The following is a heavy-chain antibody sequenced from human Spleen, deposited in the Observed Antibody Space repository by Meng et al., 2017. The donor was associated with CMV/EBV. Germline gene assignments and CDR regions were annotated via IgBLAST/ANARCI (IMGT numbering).Heavy chain of an antibody. CDR2: IRYDGSNK. Sequence: GESLKSSCAASGFTCSSYGMHWVRQAPGKGLEWVAFIRYDGSNKYYADSVKGRFTISRDNSKNTLYLQMNSLRAEDTAVYYCAKLPETRGLGYYDSSGYSDYWGQGTLVTVSS. D-gene: IGHD3-22*01. CDR1: GFTCSSYG. J-gene: IGHJ4*02. V-gene: IGHV3-30*02. CDR3: AKLPETRGLGYYDSSGYSDY.